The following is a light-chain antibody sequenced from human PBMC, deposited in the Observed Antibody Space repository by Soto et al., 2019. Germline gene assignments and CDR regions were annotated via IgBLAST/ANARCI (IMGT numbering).Light chain of an antibody. Sequence: AIHLTQSLSSLSATVGDSVTITCRASQGIARALAWYQQKPGKAPKLLIYDASSLESGVPSRFSGSGYVTDFTLTITSLQPEDFATYYCQQFSNYPLTFGGGTKVEIK. CDR3: QQFSNYPLT. J-gene: IGKJ4*01. V-gene: IGKV1D-13*01. CDR1: QGIARA. CDR2: DAS.